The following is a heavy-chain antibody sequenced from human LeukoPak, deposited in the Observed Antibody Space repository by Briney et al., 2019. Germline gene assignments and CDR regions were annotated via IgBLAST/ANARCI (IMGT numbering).Heavy chain of an antibody. V-gene: IGHV4-59*01. CDR3: ARGLAVAGIIFDY. CDR2: IYYTGST. CDR1: GDSISSYY. J-gene: IGHJ4*02. Sequence: SETLSLTCTVSGDSISSYYWTWIRQSPGKGLEWIGYIYYTGSTNCNPSLKSRVTISVDTSKNHFSLKLTSVTAADTAVYYCARGLAVAGIIFDYWGQGTLVTVSS. D-gene: IGHD6-19*01.